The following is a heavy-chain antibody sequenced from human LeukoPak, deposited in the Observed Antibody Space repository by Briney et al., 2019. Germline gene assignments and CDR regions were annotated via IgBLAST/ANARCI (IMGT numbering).Heavy chain of an antibody. CDR2: IYYSGST. CDR1: GGSISSGGYY. J-gene: IGHJ6*02. Sequence: PSETLSLTCTASGGSISSGGYYWSWIRQHPGKGLEWIGYIYYSGSTNYNPSLKSRVTISVDTSKNQFSLKLSSVTAADTAVYYCATSRINSSSWRYYYYGMDVWGQGTTVTVSS. CDR3: ATSRINSSSWRYYYYGMDV. D-gene: IGHD6-13*01. V-gene: IGHV4-61*08.